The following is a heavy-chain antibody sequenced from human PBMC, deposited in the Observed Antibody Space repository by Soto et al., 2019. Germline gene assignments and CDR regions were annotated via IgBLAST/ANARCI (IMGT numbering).Heavy chain of an antibody. J-gene: IGHJ5*02. V-gene: IGHV1-2*02. CDR2: INPNSGVT. Sequence: ASVKVSCKASGYTFTGYFIHWVRQAPGQGLEWMGYINPNSGVTKYAPRFQGRVTMTRDTSIRTAYMDLNNLRSDDTAVYYCARGGVTILAPLPWGPVPLVTVSS. D-gene: IGHD3-3*01. CDR1: GYTFTGYF. CDR3: ARGGVTILAPLP.